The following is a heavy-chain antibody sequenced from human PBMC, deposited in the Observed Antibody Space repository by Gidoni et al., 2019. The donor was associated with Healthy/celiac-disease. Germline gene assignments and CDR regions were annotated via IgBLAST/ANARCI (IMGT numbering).Heavy chain of an antibody. CDR1: GFTFSSYA. CDR2: ISGRGGST. V-gene: IGHV3-23*01. Sequence: SASGFTFSSYALSWARQAPGKGLEWVSAISGRGGSTYYADSVKGRLTISRANSKNTLYLKMNSLRAEETAVYYCAKSPGVATRMAAFDIWGQGTMVTVSS. D-gene: IGHD5-12*01. J-gene: IGHJ3*02. CDR3: AKSPGVATRMAAFDI.